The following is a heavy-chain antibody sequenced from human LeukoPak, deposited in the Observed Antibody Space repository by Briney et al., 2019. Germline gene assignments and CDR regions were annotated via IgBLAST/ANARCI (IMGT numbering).Heavy chain of an antibody. CDR3: AKELAPIYCGGDCYPDAFDI. J-gene: IGHJ3*02. V-gene: IGHV3-30*18. Sequence: GRSLRLSCAASGFTFSSYGMHWVRQAPGKGLEWVAVISYDGSNKYYADSVKGRFTISRDNSKNTLYLQMNSLRAEDTAVYYCAKELAPIYCGGDCYPDAFDIWGQGTMVTVSS. D-gene: IGHD2-21*02. CDR2: ISYDGSNK. CDR1: GFTFSSYG.